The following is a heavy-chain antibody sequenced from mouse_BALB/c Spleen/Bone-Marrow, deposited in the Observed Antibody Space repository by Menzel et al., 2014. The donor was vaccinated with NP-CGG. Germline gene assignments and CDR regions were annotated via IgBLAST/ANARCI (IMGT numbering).Heavy chain of an antibody. J-gene: IGHJ3*01. V-gene: IGHV1S135*01. CDR2: LDPYNGGT. CDR3: AXXXXXXXXXX. CDR1: GYSFTDYN. Sequence: EVKVVESGPELVKPGASVKVSCKASGYSFTDYNMYWVKQSHGKSLEWIGYLDPYNGGTTYNQKFKGKATLTVDKSSSTAFMHLNGXTSEDSAVYYCAXXXXXXXXXXWGQGTLVTVSA.